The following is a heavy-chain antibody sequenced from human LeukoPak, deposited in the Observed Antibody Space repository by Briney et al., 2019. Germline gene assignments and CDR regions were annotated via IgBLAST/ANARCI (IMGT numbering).Heavy chain of an antibody. D-gene: IGHD5-24*01. V-gene: IGHV6-1*01. Sequence: SQTLSLTCAISGDSVSSNSTACNWIRQSPSRGLEWLGRTYYRSKWYSDYAVSVKSRITINPDISKNQFSLQLNSVTPEDTAVYYCARGGQGDGYSADEAFDIWGQGTMVTVSS. CDR1: GDSVSSNSTA. CDR2: TYYRSKWYS. CDR3: ARGGQGDGYSADEAFDI. J-gene: IGHJ3*02.